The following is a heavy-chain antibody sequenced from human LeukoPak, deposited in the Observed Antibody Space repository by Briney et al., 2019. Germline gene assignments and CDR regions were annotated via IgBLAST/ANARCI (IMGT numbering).Heavy chain of an antibody. J-gene: IGHJ4*02. V-gene: IGHV1-46*01. CDR2: INPSGGST. Sequence: ASVKVSCKASGYTFTSYYMHWVRQAPGQGLEWMGIINPSGGSTSYAQKFQGRVTMTRDTSTSTVYMELSSLRSEDTAVYYCARDVEATVKGGYFDYWGQGTLATVSS. D-gene: IGHD4-11*01. CDR1: GYTFTSYY. CDR3: ARDVEATVKGGYFDY.